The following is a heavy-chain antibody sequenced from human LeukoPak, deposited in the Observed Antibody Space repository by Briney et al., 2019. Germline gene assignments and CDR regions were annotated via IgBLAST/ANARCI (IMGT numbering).Heavy chain of an antibody. V-gene: IGHV4-59*01. J-gene: IGHJ4*02. CDR2: IYYSGNT. CDR3: ARVYGYNLYYFDY. Sequence: PSETLSLTCTVSGASISSYYWSWIRQPPGKGLEWIGYIYYSGNTNYNPSLTSRVTISVDTSKKQFSLKLSSVTAADTAVYYCARVYGYNLYYFDYWGQGTLVTVSS. D-gene: IGHD5-24*01. CDR1: GASISSYY.